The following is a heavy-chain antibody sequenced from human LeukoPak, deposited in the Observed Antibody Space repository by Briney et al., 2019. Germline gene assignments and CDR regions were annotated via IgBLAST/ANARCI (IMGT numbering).Heavy chain of an antibody. J-gene: IGHJ4*02. CDR1: GGTFSSYA. CDR3: ARDPRNYCSGGSCYMRDY. Sequence: SVKVSCKASGGTFSSYAISWVRQAPGQGLEWMGRIIPILGIANYAQKFQGRVTITADRSTSTAYMELSSLRSEDTAVYYCARDPRNYCSGGSCYMRDYWGQGTLVTVSS. V-gene: IGHV1-69*04. D-gene: IGHD2-15*01. CDR2: IIPILGIA.